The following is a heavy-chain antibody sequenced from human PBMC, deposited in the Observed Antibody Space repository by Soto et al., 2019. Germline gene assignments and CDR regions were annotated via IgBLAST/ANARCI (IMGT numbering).Heavy chain of an antibody. CDR3: ARVVLEWLPTSGFDY. J-gene: IGHJ4*02. CDR2: ITAENGNT. D-gene: IGHD5-12*01. Sequence: QIQLVQSGAEVKKPGASVKVSCKASGYSFTSYGITWVRQAPGQGPEWLGWITAENGNTNYAQKFQGRSTMTTDTSTNTAFMKLRGLRSDDTAVYYCARVVLEWLPTSGFDYWGQGTLVTVSS. V-gene: IGHV1-18*04. CDR1: GYSFTSYG.